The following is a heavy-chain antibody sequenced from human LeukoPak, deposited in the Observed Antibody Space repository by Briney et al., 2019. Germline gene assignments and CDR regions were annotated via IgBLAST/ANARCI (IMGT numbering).Heavy chain of an antibody. D-gene: IGHD2-2*01. CDR3: ASQPTRYCSSTSCYFEVYYT. Sequence: ASVKVSCKVSGYTLTELSMHWLRQAPGKRLEWIGGFDREDGETIYAQKFQGRVTMTEDTSTATAYMELSSLRSEDTAVYYCASQPTRYCSSTSCYFEVYYTWGQGTLVTVSS. V-gene: IGHV1-24*01. J-gene: IGHJ5*02. CDR2: FDREDGET. CDR1: GYTLTELS.